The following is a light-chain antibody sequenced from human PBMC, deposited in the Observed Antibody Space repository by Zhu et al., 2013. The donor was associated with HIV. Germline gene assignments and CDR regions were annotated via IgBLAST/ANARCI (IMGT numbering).Light chain of an antibody. CDR3: QQYGNSPPYS. CDR1: QDVTSLY. J-gene: IGKJ2*03. CDR2: GAS. V-gene: IGKV3-20*01. Sequence: EIVLTQSPGTLSLSPGERATLSCRASQDVTSLYLAWYQHTPGQPPRLLIYGASKRASGIPDRFSGSGSGTDFTLTISRLEPEDFAVYYCQQYGNSPPYSFGQGTKLEVK.